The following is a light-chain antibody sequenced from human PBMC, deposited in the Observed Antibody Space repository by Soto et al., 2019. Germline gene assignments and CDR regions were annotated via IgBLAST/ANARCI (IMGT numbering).Light chain of an antibody. J-gene: IGLJ2*01. Sequence: QSALTQPASVSGSPGQSITISCTGTNSDVGSYNLVSWYQQHPGKAPKLVIYEGSKRPSGLSNRFSGSKSGNTASLTISGLQAKDEDDYYCCSYAGSSTYVFGGGTKVTVL. V-gene: IGLV2-23*01. CDR2: EGS. CDR1: NSDVGSYNL. CDR3: CSYAGSSTYV.